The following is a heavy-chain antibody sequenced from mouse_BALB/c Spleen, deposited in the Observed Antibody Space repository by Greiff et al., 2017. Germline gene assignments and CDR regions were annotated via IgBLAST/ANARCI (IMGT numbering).Heavy chain of an antibody. CDR1: GYAFSSSW. Sequence: QVQLQQSGPELVKPGASVKISCKASGYAFSSSWMNWVKQRPGQGLEWIGRIYPGDGDTNYNGKFKGKATLTADKSSSTAYMQLSSLTSVDSAVYFCARGGSSAWFAYWGQGTLVTVSA. V-gene: IGHV1-82*01. D-gene: IGHD3-1*01. CDR3: ARGGSSAWFAY. J-gene: IGHJ3*01. CDR2: IYPGDGDT.